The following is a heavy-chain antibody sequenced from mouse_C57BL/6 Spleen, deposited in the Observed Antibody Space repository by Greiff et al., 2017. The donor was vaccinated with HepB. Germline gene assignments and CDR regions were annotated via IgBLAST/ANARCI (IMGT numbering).Heavy chain of an antibody. Sequence: DVMLVESGGGLVQPKGSLKLSCAASGFSFNTYAMNWVRQAPGKGLEWVARIRSKSNNYATYYADSVKDRFTISRDDSESMLYLQMNNLKTEDTAMYYCVRRLGVGYAMDYWGQGTSVTVSS. CDR2: IRSKSNNYAT. V-gene: IGHV10-1*01. D-gene: IGHD3-1*01. CDR1: GFSFNTYA. J-gene: IGHJ4*01. CDR3: VRRLGVGYAMDY.